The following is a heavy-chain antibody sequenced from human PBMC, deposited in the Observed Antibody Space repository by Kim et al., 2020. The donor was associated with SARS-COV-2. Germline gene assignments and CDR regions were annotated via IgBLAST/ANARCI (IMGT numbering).Heavy chain of an antibody. CDR3: ARGGGSHSRPENFDN. J-gene: IGHJ4*02. CDR2: INTNTGHP. D-gene: IGHD1-26*01. Sequence: ASVKVSCKASGYIFTTYGVNWVRQAPGQGLEWMGWINTNTGHPTYAQGFTGRCVFSLDTSVSTAYLQISSLKVEDTAVYYCARGGGSHSRPENFDNCGQGTLLTVSS. CDR1: GYIFTTYG. V-gene: IGHV7-4-1*02.